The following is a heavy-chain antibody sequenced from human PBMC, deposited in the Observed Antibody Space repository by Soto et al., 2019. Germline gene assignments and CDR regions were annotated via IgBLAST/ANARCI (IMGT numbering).Heavy chain of an antibody. Sequence: SETLSLTCTVSGGSISSYYWSWIRQPPGKGLEWIGYIYYSGSTNYNPSLKSRVTISVDTSKNQFSLKLSSVTAADTAVYYCARVSAPDSSGRNHFDYWGQGTLVTVSS. J-gene: IGHJ4*02. CDR2: IYYSGST. CDR3: ARVSAPDSSGRNHFDY. V-gene: IGHV4-59*01. CDR1: GGSISSYY. D-gene: IGHD3-22*01.